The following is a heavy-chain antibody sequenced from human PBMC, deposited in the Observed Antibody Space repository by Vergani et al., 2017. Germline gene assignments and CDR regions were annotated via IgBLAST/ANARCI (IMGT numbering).Heavy chain of an antibody. V-gene: IGHV3-21*01. J-gene: IGHJ2*01. CDR3: ASLSGSDWYFDL. CDR2: ISSSSSYI. Sequence: EVQLVESGGGLVKPGGSLRLSCAASGFPFGDYSMSWVRRTPGKGVEWFSSISSSSSYIYYADSVKGRLTISRENAKNSLYLQMNSLRAEDTAVYYCASLSGSDWYFDLWGRGTLVTVSS. D-gene: IGHD5-12*01. CDR1: GFPFGDYS.